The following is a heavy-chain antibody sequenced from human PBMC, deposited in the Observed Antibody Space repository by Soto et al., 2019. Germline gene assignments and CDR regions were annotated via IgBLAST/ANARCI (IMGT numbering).Heavy chain of an antibody. Sequence: QVQLVESGGGVVQPGRSLRLSCAASGFTFSSYGMHWVRQAPGKGLEWVAVIWYDGSNKYYADSVKGRFTISRDNSKNTLYLQMNSLRAEDTAVYYCAGGYCSSTSCYYYYYGMDVW. CDR2: IWYDGSNK. CDR3: AGGYCSSTSCYYYYYGMDV. CDR1: GFTFSSYG. D-gene: IGHD2-2*01. V-gene: IGHV3-33*01. J-gene: IGHJ6*01.